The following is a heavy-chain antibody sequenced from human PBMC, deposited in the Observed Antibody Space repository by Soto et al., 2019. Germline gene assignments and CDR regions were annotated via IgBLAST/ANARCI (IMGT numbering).Heavy chain of an antibody. CDR3: ARYQSITMVRGEGGAFDI. V-gene: IGHV4-31*03. J-gene: IGHJ3*02. Sequence: SETLSLTCTVSGGSISSGGYYWSWIRQHPGKGLEWIGYIYYSGSTYYNPSLKSRVTISVDMSKNQFSLKLSSVTAADTAVYYCARYQSITMVRGEGGAFDIWGQGTMVTVSS. CDR1: GGSISSGGYY. CDR2: IYYSGST. D-gene: IGHD3-10*01.